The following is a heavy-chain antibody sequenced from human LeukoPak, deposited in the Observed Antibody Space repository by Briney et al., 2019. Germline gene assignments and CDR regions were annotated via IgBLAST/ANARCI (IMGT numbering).Heavy chain of an antibody. CDR1: GFTFSSYA. J-gene: IGHJ4*02. Sequence: GGSLRLSCVASGFTFSSYAMSWVRQAPGKGLEWVSTISGSGGTTYHADSVKGRFTISRDNSKNTLYVQMNSLRAEDTAIYYCAKRLSSGSYFAAFDYWGQGTLVTVSS. V-gene: IGHV3-23*01. CDR2: ISGSGGTT. D-gene: IGHD1-26*01. CDR3: AKRLSSGSYFAAFDY.